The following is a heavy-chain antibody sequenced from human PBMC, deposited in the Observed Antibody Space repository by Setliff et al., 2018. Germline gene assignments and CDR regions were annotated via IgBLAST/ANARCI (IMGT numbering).Heavy chain of an antibody. Sequence: PSETLSLTCTVYGASFSDYYWSWIRQPAGKGLEWIGRISTSGNTNYNTSLKSRVTVSLDTSKNQFSLKLTSMTAADTAVYYCARDQWVRSPPLYFSYSMDVWGQGTTVTVSS. CDR1: GASFSDYY. V-gene: IGHV4-4*07. CDR2: ISTSGNT. CDR3: ARDQWVRSPPLYFSYSMDV. J-gene: IGHJ6*02. D-gene: IGHD5-12*01.